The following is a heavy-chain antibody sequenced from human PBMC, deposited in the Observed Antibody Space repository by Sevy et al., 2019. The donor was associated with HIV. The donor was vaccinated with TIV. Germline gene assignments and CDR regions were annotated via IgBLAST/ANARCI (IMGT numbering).Heavy chain of an antibody. CDR1: GGSISSINYY. CDR2: IYYSGNT. CDR3: ARHRKWEPLKYFFDY. V-gene: IGHV4-39*01. J-gene: IGHJ4*02. D-gene: IGHD1-26*01. Sequence: SETLSLTCTVSGGSISSINYYWDWIRQSPGKGLEWIGSIYYSGNTYYNPSLKSRVTISVDTSKNQFSLKLSFVTAADTAVYFCARHRKWEPLKYFFDYWGQGTLVTVSS.